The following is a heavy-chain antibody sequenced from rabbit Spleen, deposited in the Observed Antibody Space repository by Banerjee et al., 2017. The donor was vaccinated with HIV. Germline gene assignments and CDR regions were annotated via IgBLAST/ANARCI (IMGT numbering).Heavy chain of an antibody. J-gene: IGHJ4*01. CDR1: GFSFSVSYW. CDR3: ARGGGSLDL. CDR2: IDGGSSGST. D-gene: IGHD3-1*01. V-gene: IGHV1S45*01. Sequence: QEQLEESGGDLVKPEGSLILTCTASGFSFSVSYWICWVRQAPGKGLEWIACIDGGSSGSTYYASWAKGRFTISKTSSTTVTLQMTSLTDADTATYFCARGGGSLDLWGPGTLVTVS.